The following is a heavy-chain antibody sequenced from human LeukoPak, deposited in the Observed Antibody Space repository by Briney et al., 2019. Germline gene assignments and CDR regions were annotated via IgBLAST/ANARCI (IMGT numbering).Heavy chain of an antibody. Sequence: GGSLRLSCAASGFTFSSYAMSWVRQAPGKGLEWVSAISGSGGSTYYADSVKGRFTISRDNSKNTLYLQMNSLRAEDTAVYYRAKGGWFGESNYFDYWGQGTLVTVSS. CDR1: GFTFSSYA. V-gene: IGHV3-23*01. D-gene: IGHD3-10*01. J-gene: IGHJ4*02. CDR2: ISGSGGST. CDR3: AKGGWFGESNYFDY.